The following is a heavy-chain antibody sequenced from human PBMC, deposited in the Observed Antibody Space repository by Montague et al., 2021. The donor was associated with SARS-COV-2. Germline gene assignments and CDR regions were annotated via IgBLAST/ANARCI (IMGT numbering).Heavy chain of an antibody. D-gene: IGHD5-12*01. CDR3: ARDVGKGFSGYETEWGFDY. V-gene: IGHV4-39*07. CDR1: GGSISSSNYF. J-gene: IGHJ4*02. Sequence: SETLSLTCTVSGGSISSSNYFWGWIRQPPGKGLEWIGSIYFGGGTYYNPSLKSRVTISVDTSKNHFSLKLTSVTAADTAVYYCARDVGKGFSGYETEWGFDYWGQGTRVTVSS. CDR2: IYFGGGT.